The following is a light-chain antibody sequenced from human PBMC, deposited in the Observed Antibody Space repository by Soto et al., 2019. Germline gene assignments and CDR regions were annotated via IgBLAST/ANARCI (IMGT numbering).Light chain of an antibody. V-gene: IGLV3-1*01. Sequence: SYELTQPPSVSVSPGQTASITCSGDKLGDKYACWYQQKPGQSPVLVIYQDSKRPSGIPERFSGSNSGNTATLTISGTQAMDEADYYCQAWDNNVVFGGGTKLTVL. CDR1: KLGDKY. CDR2: QDS. CDR3: QAWDNNVV. J-gene: IGLJ2*01.